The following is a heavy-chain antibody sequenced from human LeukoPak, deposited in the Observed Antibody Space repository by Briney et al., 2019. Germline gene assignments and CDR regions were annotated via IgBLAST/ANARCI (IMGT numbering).Heavy chain of an antibody. V-gene: IGHV1-18*01. CDR1: GYTFTSYG. D-gene: IGHD3-10*01. CDR2: ISAYNGNT. CDR3: ARSLLAMVRGGIPRALDY. Sequence: ASVKVSCKASGYTFTSYGISWVRQAPGQGLEWMGWISAYNGNTNYAQKLQGRVIMTTDTSTSTAYMELRSLRSDDTAVYYCARSLLAMVRGGIPRALDYWGQGTLVTVSS. J-gene: IGHJ4*02.